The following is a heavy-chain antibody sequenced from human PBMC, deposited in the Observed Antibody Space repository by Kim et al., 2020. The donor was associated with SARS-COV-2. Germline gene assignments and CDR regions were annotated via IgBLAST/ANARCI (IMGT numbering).Heavy chain of an antibody. CDR3: AREKGDIVVVPASYYFDY. J-gene: IGHJ4*02. D-gene: IGHD2-2*01. Sequence: GGSLRLSCAASGFTFSSYSMNWVRQAPGKGLEWVSSISSSSSYIYYADSVKGRFTISRDNAKNSLYLQMNSLRAEDTAVYYCAREKGDIVVVPASYYFDYWGQGTLVTVSS. CDR2: ISSSSSYI. CDR1: GFTFSSYS. V-gene: IGHV3-21*01.